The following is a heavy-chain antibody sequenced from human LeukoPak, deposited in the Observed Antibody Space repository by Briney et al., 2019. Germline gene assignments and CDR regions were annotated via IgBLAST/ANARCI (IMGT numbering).Heavy chain of an antibody. V-gene: IGHV4-59*08. Sequence: KPSETLSLTCTVSGGSISSYYWNWIRQPPGKGLEWIGYIYYSGSTNYNPSLKSRVTISVDTSKNQFSLKLNSVTAADTAVYYCATHRRSGSGGSENAFEIWGQGTMVTVSS. CDR1: GGSISSYY. D-gene: IGHD5-12*01. CDR3: ATHRRSGSGGSENAFEI. J-gene: IGHJ3*02. CDR2: IYYSGST.